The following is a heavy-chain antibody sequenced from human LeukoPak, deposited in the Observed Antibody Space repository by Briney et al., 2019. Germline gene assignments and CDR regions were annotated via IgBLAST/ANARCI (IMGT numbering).Heavy chain of an antibody. CDR2: IRYDGSNK. D-gene: IGHD6-19*01. CDR3: AKADSSGWLTTLDY. CDR1: GFTFSSYG. Sequence: GGSLGLSCAASGFTFSSYGMHWVRQAPGKGLEWVAFIRYDGSNKYYADSVKGRFTISRDNSKNTLYLQMNSLRAEDTAVYYCAKADSSGWLTTLDYWGQGTLVTVSS. J-gene: IGHJ4*02. V-gene: IGHV3-30*02.